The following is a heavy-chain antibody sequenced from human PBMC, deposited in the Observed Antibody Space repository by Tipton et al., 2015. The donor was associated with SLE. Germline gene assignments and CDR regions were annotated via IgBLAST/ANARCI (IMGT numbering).Heavy chain of an antibody. V-gene: IGHV4-39*02. CDR1: GGSIGSSSYY. Sequence: LRLSCTVSGGSIGSSSYYWGWIRQPPGKGLQWIGNVYYRGDTYYSPSLKSRVTISVDTSKRQFSLKLSSVTATDTAVYYCARDRGDYDFDYWGQGTLVTVSS. D-gene: IGHD4-17*01. CDR2: VYYRGDT. J-gene: IGHJ4*02. CDR3: ARDRGDYDFDY.